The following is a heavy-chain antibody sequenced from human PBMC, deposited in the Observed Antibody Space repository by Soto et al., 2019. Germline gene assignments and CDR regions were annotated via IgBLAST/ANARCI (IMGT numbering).Heavy chain of an antibody. V-gene: IGHV1-2*04. J-gene: IGHJ3*02. CDR1: GYTYTGYY. Sequence: ASVKVSCKASGYTYTGYYMHWVRQAPGQGLEWMGWINPNSGGTNYAQKFQGWVTMTRDTSMGTAYMELSRLRYDDTAVYYCARGGAKLGIGAFDIWGQGTMVTVSS. CDR2: INPNSGGT. CDR3: ARGGAKLGIGAFDI. D-gene: IGHD7-27*01.